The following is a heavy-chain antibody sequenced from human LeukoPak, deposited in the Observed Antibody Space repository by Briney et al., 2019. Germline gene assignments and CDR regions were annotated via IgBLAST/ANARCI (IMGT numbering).Heavy chain of an antibody. V-gene: IGHV3-30-3*01. D-gene: IGHD3-22*01. CDR1: GFTFSSYA. J-gene: IGHJ4*02. CDR3: ARDGDSSGSYFDY. Sequence: PGGSLRLSCAASGFTFSSYAMHWVRQAPGKGPEWVAVISYDGSNKYYADSVKGRFTISRDNPKNTLYLQMNSLRAEDTAVYYCARDGDSSGSYFDYWGQGTLVTVSS. CDR2: ISYDGSNK.